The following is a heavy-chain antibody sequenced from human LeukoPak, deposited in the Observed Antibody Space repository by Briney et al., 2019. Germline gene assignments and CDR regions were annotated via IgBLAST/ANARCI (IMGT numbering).Heavy chain of an antibody. CDR3: ARGGELWDSSGYYSY. J-gene: IGHJ4*02. CDR1: GYTFTSYY. Sequence: ASVKVSCKASGYTFTSYYMHWVRQAPGQGLEWMGIINPSGGSTSYAQKFQGRVTMTRDMSTSTVYMELSSLRSEDTAVYYCARGGELWDSSGYYSYWGQGTLVTVSS. V-gene: IGHV1-46*01. CDR2: INPSGGST. D-gene: IGHD3-22*01.